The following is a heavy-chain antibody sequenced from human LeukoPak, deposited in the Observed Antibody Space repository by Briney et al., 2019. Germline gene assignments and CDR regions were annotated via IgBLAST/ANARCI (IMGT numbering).Heavy chain of an antibody. CDR1: GFTFSSYE. CDR2: ISSSGSTI. V-gene: IGHV3-48*03. J-gene: IGHJ3*02. D-gene: IGHD4-23*01. CDR3: ARDIGGYSVAFDI. Sequence: GGSLRLSCAASGFTFSSYEMNWVRQAPGKGLEWVSYISSSGSTIYYADSVKGRFTISRDNAKNSLYLQMNSLRAEDTAVYYCARDIGGYSVAFDIWGQGTMVTVSS.